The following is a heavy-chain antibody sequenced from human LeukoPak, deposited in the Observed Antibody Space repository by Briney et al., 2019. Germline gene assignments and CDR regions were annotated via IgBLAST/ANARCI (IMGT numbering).Heavy chain of an antibody. CDR3: ARGSTYYDSSGQVPFDY. CDR2: ISSSSSTI. D-gene: IGHD3-22*01. V-gene: IGHV3-48*01. J-gene: IGHJ4*02. Sequence: GGSLRLSCAASGFTFSTYSMNWVRQAPGKGLEWVSYISSSSSTIYYADSVKGRFTISRDNAENSLYLQMNNLRAEDTAVYYCARGSTYYDSSGQVPFDYWGQGTLVTVSS. CDR1: GFTFSTYS.